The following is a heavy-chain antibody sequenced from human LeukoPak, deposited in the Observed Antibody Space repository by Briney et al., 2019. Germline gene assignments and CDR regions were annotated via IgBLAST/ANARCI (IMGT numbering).Heavy chain of an antibody. CDR2: ISSSSSYI. CDR3: AKARSGTYYYMDV. V-gene: IGHV3-21*01. J-gene: IGHJ6*03. CDR1: GSTFSSYS. Sequence: PGGSLRLSCAASGSTFSSYSMNWVRQAPGKGLEWVSSISSSSSYIYYADSVKGRFTISRDNAKNSLYLQMNSLRAEDTAVYYCAKARSGTYYYMDVWGKGTTVTVSS. D-gene: IGHD2-15*01.